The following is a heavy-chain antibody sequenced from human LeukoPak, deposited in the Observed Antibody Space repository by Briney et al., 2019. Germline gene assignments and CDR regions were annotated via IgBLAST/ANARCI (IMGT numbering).Heavy chain of an antibody. CDR2: ISGSGGST. Sequence: PGGSLRLSCAASGFTFSSYAMSWVRQAPGKGLEWDSAISGSGGSTYYADSVKGRFTISRDNSKNTLYLQMNSLRAEDTAVYYCAKVWRLGDWFDAFDIWGQGTMVTVSS. CDR1: GFTFSSYA. V-gene: IGHV3-23*01. D-gene: IGHD3/OR15-3a*01. J-gene: IGHJ3*02. CDR3: AKVWRLGDWFDAFDI.